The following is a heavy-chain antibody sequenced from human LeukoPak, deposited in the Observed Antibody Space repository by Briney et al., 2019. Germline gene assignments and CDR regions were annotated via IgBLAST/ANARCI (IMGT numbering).Heavy chain of an antibody. CDR3: ARGRDGYNGRYYYYYMDV. CDR2: IYYSGST. CDR1: GGSISSGDYY. D-gene: IGHD5-24*01. V-gene: IGHV4-30-4*08. Sequence: PSETLSLTCTVSGGSISSGDYYWSWIRQPPGKGLEWIGYIYYSGSTYYNPSLKSRVTISVDTSKNQFSLKLSSVTAVDTAVYYCARGRDGYNGRYYYYYMDVWGKGTTVTVSS. J-gene: IGHJ6*03.